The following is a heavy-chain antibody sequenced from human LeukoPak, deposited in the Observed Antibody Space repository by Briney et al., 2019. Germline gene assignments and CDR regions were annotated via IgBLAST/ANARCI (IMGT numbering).Heavy chain of an antibody. CDR1: GFTFSSYA. V-gene: IGHV4-39*01. D-gene: IGHD3-22*01. CDR3: AREDSSGYYNGVY. Sequence: GSLRLSCAASGFTFSSYAMSWVRQPPGKGLEWIGSIYYSGSTYYNPSLKSRVTISVDTSKNQFSLKLSSVTAADTAVYYCAREDSSGYYNGVYWGQGTLVTVSS. J-gene: IGHJ4*02. CDR2: IYYSGST.